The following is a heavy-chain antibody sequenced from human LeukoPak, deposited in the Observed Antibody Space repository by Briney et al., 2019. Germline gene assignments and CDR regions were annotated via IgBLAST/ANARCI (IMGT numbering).Heavy chain of an antibody. CDR3: ARLSSGWDFDY. V-gene: IGHV1-18*04. CDR1: GYTFTGYY. Sequence: GASVKVSCKASGYTFTGYYMHWVRQAPGQGLEWMGWISAYNGNTNYAQKLQGRVTMTTDTSTSTAYMEVRSLRSDDTAVYYCARLSSGWDFDYWGQGTLVTVSS. J-gene: IGHJ4*02. CDR2: ISAYNGNT. D-gene: IGHD6-19*01.